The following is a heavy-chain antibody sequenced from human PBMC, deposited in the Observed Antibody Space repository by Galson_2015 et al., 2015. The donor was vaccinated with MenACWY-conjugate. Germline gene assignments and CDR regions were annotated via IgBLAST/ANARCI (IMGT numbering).Heavy chain of an antibody. J-gene: IGHJ6*02. CDR2: IYYSGST. Sequence: ETLSLACTVSGGSISSYYWSWIRQPPGKGLEWIGYIYYSGSTNYNPSLKSRVTISVDTSKNQFSLKLSSVTAADTAVYYCARWNFDAYGMDVWGQGTTVAVSS. D-gene: IGHD1-7*01. V-gene: IGHV4-59*08. CDR3: ARWNFDAYGMDV. CDR1: GGSISSYY.